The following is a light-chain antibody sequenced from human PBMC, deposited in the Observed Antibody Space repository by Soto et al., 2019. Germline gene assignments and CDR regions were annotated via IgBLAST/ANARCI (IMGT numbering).Light chain of an antibody. CDR3: SSYTSSSAPSVV. Sequence: QSALTQPASVSGSPGQSITISCTGTSSDVGGYIYVSWYQHHPGKAPKLMIFEVSNRPSGVSNRFSGSKSGNTASLTISGLQAADEADYYCSSYTSSSAPSVVFGGGTKLTVL. V-gene: IGLV2-14*01. CDR2: EVS. J-gene: IGLJ2*01. CDR1: SSDVGGYIY.